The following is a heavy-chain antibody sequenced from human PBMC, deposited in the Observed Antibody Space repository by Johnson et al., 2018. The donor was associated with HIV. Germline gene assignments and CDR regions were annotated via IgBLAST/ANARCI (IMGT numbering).Heavy chain of an antibody. CDR1: GFTFSSYA. V-gene: IGHV3-30*04. CDR3: VRSPNWALGDI. CDR2: ISYDGNNK. D-gene: IGHD7-27*01. Sequence: VQLVESGGGVVQPGRSLRLSCAASGFTFSSYAMHWVRQAPGKGLEWVAVISYDGNNKYHADSVKGRFTISRDNSKNTLFLQMNSLTADDTAIYYCVRSPNWALGDIWGQGTMATVSS. J-gene: IGHJ3*02.